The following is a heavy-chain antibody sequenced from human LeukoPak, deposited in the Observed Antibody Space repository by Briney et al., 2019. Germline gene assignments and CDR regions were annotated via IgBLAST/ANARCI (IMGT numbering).Heavy chain of an antibody. D-gene: IGHD4-11*01. J-gene: IGHJ4*02. V-gene: IGHV4-61*02. CDR1: GGSISSRSYY. Sequence: SETLSLTCTVSGGSISSRSYYWSWIRQPAGKGLEWIGRIYTSGSTNYNPSLKSRVTISVDTSKNQFSLKLSSVTAADTAVYYCARFDYGNGFDYWGQGTLVTVSS. CDR3: ARFDYGNGFDY. CDR2: IYTSGST.